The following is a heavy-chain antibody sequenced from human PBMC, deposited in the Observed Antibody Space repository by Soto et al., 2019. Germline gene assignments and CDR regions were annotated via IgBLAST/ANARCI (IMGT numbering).Heavy chain of an antibody. V-gene: IGHV1-69*06. CDR1: GGTFSSYA. D-gene: IGHD3-10*01. Sequence: SVKVSCKASGGTFSSYAISWVRQAPGQGLEWMGGIIPIFGTANYAQKCQGRVTITAKKSTSTAYMELSSLRSADTAVYYGVSASYYYGSGSYYSVFDYWGQGTLVTVSS. J-gene: IGHJ4*02. CDR2: IIPIFGTA. CDR3: VSASYYYGSGSYYSVFDY.